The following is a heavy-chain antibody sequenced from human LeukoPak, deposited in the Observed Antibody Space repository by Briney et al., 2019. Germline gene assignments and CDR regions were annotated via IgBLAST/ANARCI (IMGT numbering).Heavy chain of an antibody. CDR1: GGSFSGYY. CDR2: INHSGST. V-gene: IGHV4-34*01. CDR3: ARGIQLWLPPRRFDP. D-gene: IGHD5-18*01. Sequence: NPSETLSLTCAVYGGSFSGYYWSWLRQPPGKGLEWIGEINHSGSTNYNPSLKSRVTISVDTSKNQFSLKLSSVTAADTAVYCCARGIQLWLPPRRFDPWGQGTLVTVSS. J-gene: IGHJ5*02.